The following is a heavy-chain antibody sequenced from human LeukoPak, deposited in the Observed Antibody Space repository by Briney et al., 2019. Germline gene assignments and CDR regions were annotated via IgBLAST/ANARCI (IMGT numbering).Heavy chain of an antibody. CDR3: ARDHAAAGTGFDP. CDR2: ISSSSSYI. D-gene: IGHD6-13*01. V-gene: IGHV3-21*01. CDR1: GFTFSSYS. J-gene: IGHJ5*02. Sequence: GGSLRLSCAASGFTFSSYSMNWVRQAPGKGLEWVSSISSSSSYIYYADSVKGRFTISRDNAKNSLYLQMNSLRAEDTAVYYCARDHAAAGTGFDPWGQGTLVTVSS.